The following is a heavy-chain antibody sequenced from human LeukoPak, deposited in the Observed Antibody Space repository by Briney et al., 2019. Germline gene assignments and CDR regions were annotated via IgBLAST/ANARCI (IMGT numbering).Heavy chain of an antibody. D-gene: IGHD3-16*01. V-gene: IGHV4-39*07. CDR3: ARGVGIMITFGGGYYFDY. CDR2: IYYSGST. CDR1: GGSISSSSYY. Sequence: PSETLSLTCTVSGGSISSSSYYWGWIRQPPGKGLEWIGSIYYSGSTNYNPSLKSRVTTSVDTSKNQFSLKLSSVTAADTAVYYCARGVGIMITFGGGYYFDYWGQGTLVTVSS. J-gene: IGHJ4*02.